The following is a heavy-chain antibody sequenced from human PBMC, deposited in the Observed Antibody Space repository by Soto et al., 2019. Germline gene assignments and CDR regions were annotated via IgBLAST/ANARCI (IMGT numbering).Heavy chain of an antibody. Sequence: GGSLRLSCAASGFTFSSYAMSWVRQAPGKGLEWVSAISGSGGSTYYADSVKGRFTISRDNSKNTLYLQMNSLRAEDTAVYYCAKLLRYCTNGVCYDYYYGMDVWGQGTTVTVSS. CDR2: ISGSGGST. CDR1: GFTFSSYA. D-gene: IGHD2-8*01. J-gene: IGHJ6*02. CDR3: AKLLRYCTNGVCYDYYYGMDV. V-gene: IGHV3-23*01.